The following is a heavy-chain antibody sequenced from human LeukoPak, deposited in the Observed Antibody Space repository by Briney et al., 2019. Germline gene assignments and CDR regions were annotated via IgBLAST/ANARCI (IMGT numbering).Heavy chain of an antibody. J-gene: IGHJ4*02. D-gene: IGHD6-6*01. CDR3: ARDNRARSSSSAPYFDY. Sequence: SVKVSCKASGGTFSSYAISWVRQAPGQGLEWMGGIIPIFGTANYAQKFQGRVTITADKSTSTAYMELSSLRSEDTAVYYCARDNRARSSSSAPYFDYWGQGTLVTVSS. V-gene: IGHV1-69*06. CDR2: IIPIFGTA. CDR1: GGTFSSYA.